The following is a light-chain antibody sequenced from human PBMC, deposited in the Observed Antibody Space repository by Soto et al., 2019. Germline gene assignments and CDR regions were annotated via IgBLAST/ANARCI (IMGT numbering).Light chain of an antibody. CDR3: QQYNSYPWT. Sequence: DIQMTQSPSTLSAFVGDRVTITCRASQSISTSLAWYQQKPGKAPKLLIYDAYSLESGVPSRFSGRRSGTEFTLTITSLQPDDFATYYCQQYNSYPWTFGQGTKV. CDR1: QSISTS. V-gene: IGKV1-5*01. J-gene: IGKJ1*01. CDR2: DAY.